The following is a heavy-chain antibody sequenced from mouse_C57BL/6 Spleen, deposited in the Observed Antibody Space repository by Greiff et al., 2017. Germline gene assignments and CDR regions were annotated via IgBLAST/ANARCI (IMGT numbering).Heavy chain of an antibody. CDR3: ARELYYYGSSLFDY. V-gene: IGHV1-55*01. CDR2: IYPGSGST. J-gene: IGHJ2*01. CDR1: GYTFTSYW. D-gene: IGHD1-1*01. Sequence: QVQLQQPGAELVKPGASVKMSCKASGYTFTSYWITWVKQRPGQGLEWIGDIYPGSGSTNYNEKFKSKATLTVDTSSTTAYMQLSSLTSEDSAVYYCARELYYYGSSLFDYWGHGTTLTVSS.